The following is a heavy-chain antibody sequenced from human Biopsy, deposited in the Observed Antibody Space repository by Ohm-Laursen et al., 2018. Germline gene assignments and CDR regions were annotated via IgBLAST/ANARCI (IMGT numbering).Heavy chain of an antibody. D-gene: IGHD4-11*01. Sequence: SETLSLTCTVSGGSMIHYYWNWIRQPPGKGLEWIGHIYYSVMTNYNPSLQSRASISVDTSRNQVSLTLRSVTAADTAVCYCARDSGILNYGNFKYYHYYGMDVWGQGTKVTVSS. J-gene: IGHJ6*02. V-gene: IGHV4-59*01. CDR2: IYYSVMT. CDR1: GGSMIHYY. CDR3: ARDSGILNYGNFKYYHYYGMDV.